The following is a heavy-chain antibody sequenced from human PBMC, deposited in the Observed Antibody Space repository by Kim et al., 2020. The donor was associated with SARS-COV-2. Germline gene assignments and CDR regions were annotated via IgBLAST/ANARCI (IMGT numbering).Heavy chain of an antibody. CDR3: ARTPAPVAAAGHNWFDP. CDR2: IIPIFGTA. Sequence: SVKVSCKASGGTFSSYAISWVRQAPGQGLEWMGGIIPIFGTANYAQKFQGRVTITADESTSTAYMELSSLRSEDTAVYYCARTPAPVAAAGHNWFDPWGQGTLVTVSS. D-gene: IGHD6-13*01. V-gene: IGHV1-69*13. CDR1: GGTFSSYA. J-gene: IGHJ5*02.